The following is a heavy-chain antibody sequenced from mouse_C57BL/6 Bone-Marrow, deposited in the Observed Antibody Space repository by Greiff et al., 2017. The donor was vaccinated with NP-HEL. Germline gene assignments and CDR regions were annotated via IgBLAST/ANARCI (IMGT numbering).Heavy chain of an antibody. CDR2: IWRGGST. J-gene: IGHJ2*01. CDR1: GFSLTSYG. D-gene: IGHD1-1*01. CDR3: ARSSNYYPYYFDY. Sequence: VQGVESGPGLVQPSQCLSISCTASGFSLTSYGVHWVRQSPGKGLEWLGVIWRGGSTDYYAAFISRLSTSKDNSKSQVFFKMNSLQANETAIYYCARSSNYYPYYFDYWGQGTTLTVSS. V-gene: IGHV2-2*02.